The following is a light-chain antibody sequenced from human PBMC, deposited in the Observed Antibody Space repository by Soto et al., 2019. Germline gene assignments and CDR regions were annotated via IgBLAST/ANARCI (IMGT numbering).Light chain of an antibody. CDR1: SSNIGADYD. CDR2: ANS. CDR3: SSYAGSSNV. Sequence: QSVLTQPPSVSGAPGQRLTISCTGSSSNIGADYDVHWYQQLPGTAPKLLIYANSNRPSGVPDRFSGSKSGISASPTVSGLQAEDEADYYCSSYAGSSNVFGTGTKVTVL. J-gene: IGLJ1*01. V-gene: IGLV1-40*01.